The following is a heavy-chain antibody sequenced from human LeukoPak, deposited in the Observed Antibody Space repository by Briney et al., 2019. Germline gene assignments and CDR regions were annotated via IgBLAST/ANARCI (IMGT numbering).Heavy chain of an antibody. J-gene: IGHJ4*02. CDR3: ARENPPRYYDSSGYPPDY. CDR2: INPSGGST. D-gene: IGHD3-22*01. V-gene: IGHV1-46*01. CDR1: GGTFSSYA. Sequence: ASVKVSCKASGGTFSSYAISWVRQAPGQGLEWTGIINPSGGSTNYAQKFQGRVTMTRDTSTSTVYMELSSLRSEDTAFYYCARENPPRYYDSSGYPPDYWGQGTLVTVSS.